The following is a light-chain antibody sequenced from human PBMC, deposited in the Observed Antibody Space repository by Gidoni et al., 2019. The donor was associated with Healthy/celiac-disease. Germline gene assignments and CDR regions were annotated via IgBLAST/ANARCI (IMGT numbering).Light chain of an antibody. CDR3: QQYNNWPPWT. CDR1: QSVSSN. Sequence: ELVMTQSPATLSVSPGERATLSCRASQSVSSNLARYQQKPGQAPRLLIYGASTRATGSPARFSGSGSGAEFTLTISSLQSEDFAVYYCQQYNNWPPWTFGQGTKVEIK. J-gene: IGKJ1*01. V-gene: IGKV3-15*01. CDR2: GAS.